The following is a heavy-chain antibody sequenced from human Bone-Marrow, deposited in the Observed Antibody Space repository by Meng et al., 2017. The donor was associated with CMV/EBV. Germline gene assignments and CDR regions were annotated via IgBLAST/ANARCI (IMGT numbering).Heavy chain of an antibody. CDR3: ARDFPLSNVPAATLYYYGLDV. D-gene: IGHD2-2*01. CDR2: INPNSGDT. CDR1: GYTFTGYY. J-gene: IGHJ6*02. Sequence: ASVKVSCKASGYTFTGYYMHWVRQAPGQGLEWMGWINPNSGDTNYVRKFQGRVTMTRDTSISTGYMELRRLRYDDTATYYCARDFPLSNVPAATLYYYGLDVWGQRTTVTVSS. V-gene: IGHV1-2*02.